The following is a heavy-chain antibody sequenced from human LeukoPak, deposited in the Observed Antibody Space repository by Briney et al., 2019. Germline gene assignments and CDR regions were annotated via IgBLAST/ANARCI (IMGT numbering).Heavy chain of an antibody. V-gene: IGHV1-2*02. D-gene: IGHD4-17*01. J-gene: IGHJ6*03. CDR1: GYTFTSYY. CDR2: INPNSGGT. CDR3: AREYGDYGVSYYYYMDV. Sequence: ASVKVSCKASGYTFTSYYMHWVRQAPGQGLEWMGWINPNSGGTNYAQKFQGRVTMTRDTSISTAYMELSRLRSDDTAVYYCAREYGDYGVSYYYYMDVWGKGTTVTVSS.